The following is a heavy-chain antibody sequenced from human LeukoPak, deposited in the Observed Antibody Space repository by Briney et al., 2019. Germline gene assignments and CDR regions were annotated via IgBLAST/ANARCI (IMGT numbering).Heavy chain of an antibody. CDR3: ARAAYESSGHDY. D-gene: IGHD3-22*01. CDR2: INPNSGGT. J-gene: IGHJ4*02. CDR1: GYTFTGYY. V-gene: IGHV1-2*02. Sequence: GASVKVSCKASGYTFTGYYMHWVRQAPGQGLEWMGWINPNSGGTNYAQKFQDRVTMTRDTSISTAYMELSRLRSDDTAVYYCARAAYESSGHDYWGQGTLVTVSS.